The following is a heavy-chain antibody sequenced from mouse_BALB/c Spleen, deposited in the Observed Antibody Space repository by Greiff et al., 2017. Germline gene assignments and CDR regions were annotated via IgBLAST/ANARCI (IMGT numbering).Heavy chain of an antibody. CDR3: ARKALYGSSYEGFAY. V-gene: IGHV2-6-4*01. Sequence: VKLQESGPGLVAPSQSLSITCTVSGFSLSRYSVHWVRQPPGKGLEWLGMIWGGGSTDYNSALKSRLSISKDNSKSQVFLKMNSLQTDDTAMYYCARKALYGSSYEGFAYWGQGTLVTVSA. CDR2: IWGGGST. J-gene: IGHJ3*01. D-gene: IGHD1-1*01. CDR1: GFSLSRYS.